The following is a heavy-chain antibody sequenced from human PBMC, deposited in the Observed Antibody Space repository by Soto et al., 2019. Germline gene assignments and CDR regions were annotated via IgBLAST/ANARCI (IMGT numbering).Heavy chain of an antibody. V-gene: IGHV4-59*01. CDR2: IYYSGST. CDR1: GGSISSYY. Sequence: ETLSLTCTVSGGSISSYYWSWIRQPPGKGLEWIGYIYYSGSTSYNPSLKSRVTISVDTSKNQFSLQLSSVTAADTAVYYCARGPYDSSGYYYDYWGQGTLVTVSS. D-gene: IGHD3-22*01. CDR3: ARGPYDSSGYYYDY. J-gene: IGHJ4*02.